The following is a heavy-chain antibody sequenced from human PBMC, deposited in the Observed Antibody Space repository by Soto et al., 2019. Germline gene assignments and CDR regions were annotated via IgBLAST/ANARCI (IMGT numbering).Heavy chain of an antibody. D-gene: IGHD6-13*01. J-gene: IGHJ4*02. CDR1: GGSISNYY. V-gene: IGHV4-59*01. CDR3: ARASAAGTGDYDY. CDR2: IYYSGGT. Sequence: QVQLQESGPGLVKPSETLSLTCTVSGGSISNYYWGWIRQPPGKGLEWIGYIYYSGGTSYNPSLKSRITISVDTSKNQFSLKLSSVTAADTAVYYCARASAAGTGDYDYWGQGILVTVSS.